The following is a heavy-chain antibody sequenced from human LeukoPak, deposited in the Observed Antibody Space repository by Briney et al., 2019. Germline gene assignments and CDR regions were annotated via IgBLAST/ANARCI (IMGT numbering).Heavy chain of an antibody. D-gene: IGHD2-2*01. CDR2: IYHSGST. CDR1: GYAISSGYY. V-gene: IGHV4-38-2*02. Sequence: SETLSLTCAVSGYAISSGYYCGWIRPPPREGLEWSWSIYHSGSTYYNPSLKGRVTISVDTSKNQFSLKLSSVTAAATAVYYCARDRYCSSTSCWGWFDPWGQGTLVTVSS. CDR3: ARDRYCSSTSCWGWFDP. J-gene: IGHJ5*02.